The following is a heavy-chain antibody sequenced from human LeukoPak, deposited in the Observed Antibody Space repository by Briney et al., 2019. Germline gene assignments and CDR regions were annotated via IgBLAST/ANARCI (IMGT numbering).Heavy chain of an antibody. CDR2: ISSSSSYI. J-gene: IGHJ3*02. CDR1: GFTFSSYS. D-gene: IGHD4-23*01. CDR3: ARGTVTPNDAFDI. V-gene: IGHV3-21*01. Sequence: GGSLRLSCAASGFTFSSYSMNWVRQAPGKGLEWVSSISSSSSYIYYADSVKGRFTISRDNAKNSLYLQMNSLRAEDTAVYYCARGTVTPNDAFDIWGQGTMVTVSS.